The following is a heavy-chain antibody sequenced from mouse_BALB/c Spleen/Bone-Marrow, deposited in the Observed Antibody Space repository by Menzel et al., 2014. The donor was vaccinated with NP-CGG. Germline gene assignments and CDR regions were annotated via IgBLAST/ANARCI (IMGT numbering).Heavy chain of an antibody. V-gene: IGHV1-54*03. J-gene: IGHJ2*01. CDR3: ARRLTGTLYFDY. Sequence: VQLQQSGAELVRLGTSVKVSCKASGYAFTNYLIEWVKQRPGQGLEWIGVINPGSGATNYNENFKGKATLTADKSSSTPYMQLSSLTSDDSAVYFCARRLTGTLYFDYWGQGTTLTVSS. D-gene: IGHD4-1*01. CDR2: INPGSGAT. CDR1: GYAFTNYL.